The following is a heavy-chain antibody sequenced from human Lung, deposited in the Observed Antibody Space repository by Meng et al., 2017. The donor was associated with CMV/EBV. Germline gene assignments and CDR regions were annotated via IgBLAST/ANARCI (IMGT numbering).Heavy chain of an antibody. Sequence: GGSLRLXCAASGFTFTRYWMSWVRQAPGKGLEWVANIKQDGSERHYADSVKGRITISRDNAKNSLYLQTDSLRVEDTAIYYCARIGYSSSSFDYWGRGILVTVSS. CDR3: ARIGYSSSSFDY. D-gene: IGHD6-13*01. CDR2: IKQDGSER. V-gene: IGHV3-7*01. CDR1: GFTFTRYW. J-gene: IGHJ4*02.